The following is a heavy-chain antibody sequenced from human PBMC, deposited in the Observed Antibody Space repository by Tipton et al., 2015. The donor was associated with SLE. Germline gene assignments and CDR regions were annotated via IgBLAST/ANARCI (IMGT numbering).Heavy chain of an antibody. CDR1: GVPINSYD. V-gene: IGHV4-4*07. J-gene: IGHJ4*02. Sequence: LRLSCTVSGVPINSYDWSWIRQPAGKGLEWIGRFHTGWGTNYNPSLNSRVTMSLDTPKNQFSLKLTSVTAADTAVYYCARDRGRDFFFDYWGQGTL. D-gene: IGHD3-10*01. CDR2: FHTGWGT. CDR3: ARDRGRDFFFDY.